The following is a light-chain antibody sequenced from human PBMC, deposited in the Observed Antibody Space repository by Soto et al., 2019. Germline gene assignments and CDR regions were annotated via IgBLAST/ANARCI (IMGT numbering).Light chain of an antibody. CDR2: WAS. V-gene: IGKV4-1*01. CDR1: QSVLYNSNNKNY. J-gene: IGKJ4*01. CDR3: QQFYSTPLT. Sequence: DIGMTQSPDSLAVTQDERATINCKSSQSVLYNSNNKNYLAWYQQKPGQPPKLLIYWASTRESGVPDRFSGSGSGTDFTLTISSLQAADVAVYYCQQFYSTPLTFGGGTIV.